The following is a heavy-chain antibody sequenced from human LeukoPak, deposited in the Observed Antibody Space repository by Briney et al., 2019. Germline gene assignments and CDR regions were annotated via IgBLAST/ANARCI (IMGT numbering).Heavy chain of an antibody. CDR3: AREEFYDYVWGSYRYFDY. Sequence: ASVKVSCKASGYTFTSYGISWVRQAPGQGLEWMGWISAYNGNTNYAQKLQGRVTMTTDTSTSTAYMELKSLRSDDTAVYYCAREEFYDYVWGSYRYFDYWGQGTLVTVSS. D-gene: IGHD3-16*02. J-gene: IGHJ4*02. CDR1: GYTFTSYG. V-gene: IGHV1-18*01. CDR2: ISAYNGNT.